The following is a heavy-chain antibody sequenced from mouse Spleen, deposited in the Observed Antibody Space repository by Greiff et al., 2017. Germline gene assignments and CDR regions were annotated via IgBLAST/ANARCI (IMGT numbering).Heavy chain of an antibody. D-gene: IGHD3-1*01. V-gene: IGHV1S137*01. Sequence: QVQLQQSGAELVRPGVSVKISCKGSGYTFTDYAMHWVKQSHAKSLEWIGVISTYYGDASYNQKFEGKATMTVDKSSSTAYMELARLTSEDSAIYYCARSSSDWFAYWGQGTLVTVSA. J-gene: IGHJ3*01. CDR1: GYTFTDYA. CDR2: ISTYYGDA. CDR3: ARSSSDWFAY.